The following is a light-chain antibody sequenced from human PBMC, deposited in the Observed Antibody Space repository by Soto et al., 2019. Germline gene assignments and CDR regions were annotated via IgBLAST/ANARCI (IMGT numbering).Light chain of an antibody. CDR2: AAS. Sequence: IQLTQSPSSLSASVGDRVTITCRASQDIAIYLAWYQQKPGEAPKLLIYAASTLYGGVPSRFSGSGSGTDFALTITSLQAEDFATYYCQHYNSYSVAFGQGTKVELK. J-gene: IGKJ1*01. CDR1: QDIAIY. CDR3: QHYNSYSVA. V-gene: IGKV1-9*01.